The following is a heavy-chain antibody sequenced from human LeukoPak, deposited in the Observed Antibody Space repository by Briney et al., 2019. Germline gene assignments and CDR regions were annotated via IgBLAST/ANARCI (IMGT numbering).Heavy chain of an antibody. CDR3: AGRYYYDSSGYRL. Sequence: ASVKVSCKASGYTFTGYYMHWVRQAPGQGLEWMGWINPNSGGTNYAQKFQGRVTMTRDTSISTAYMELSRLRSDDTAVYYCAGRYYYDSSGYRLWGQGTLVTVSS. J-gene: IGHJ4*02. D-gene: IGHD3-22*01. CDR1: GYTFTGYY. CDR2: INPNSGGT. V-gene: IGHV1-2*02.